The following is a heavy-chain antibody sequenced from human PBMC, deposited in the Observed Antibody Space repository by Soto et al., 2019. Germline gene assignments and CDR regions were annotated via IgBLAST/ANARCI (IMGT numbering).Heavy chain of an antibody. Sequence: GGSLRLSCAASGFTFSSYAMSWVRQAPGKGLEWVSAISGSGGSTYYADSVKGRFTISRDNSKNTLYLQMNSLRAEDTAVYYCAKWYGDPITGDHDAFDIWGQGTMVTVSS. CDR2: ISGSGGST. D-gene: IGHD4-17*01. CDR1: GFTFSSYA. CDR3: AKWYGDPITGDHDAFDI. V-gene: IGHV3-23*01. J-gene: IGHJ3*02.